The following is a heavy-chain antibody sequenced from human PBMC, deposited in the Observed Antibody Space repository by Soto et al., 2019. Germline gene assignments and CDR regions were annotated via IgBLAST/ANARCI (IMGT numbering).Heavy chain of an antibody. D-gene: IGHD6-6*01. Sequence: QVQLGESGGGVVQPGRSLRLSCAASGFTFSSYAMHWVRQAPGKGLEWVAVISYDGSNKYYADSVKGRFTISRDNSKNTLYLQMNSLRAEDTAVYYCARAGSSSSLIKNWGQGTLVTVSS. CDR2: ISYDGSNK. CDR3: ARAGSSSSLIKN. CDR1: GFTFSSYA. J-gene: IGHJ4*02. V-gene: IGHV3-30-3*01.